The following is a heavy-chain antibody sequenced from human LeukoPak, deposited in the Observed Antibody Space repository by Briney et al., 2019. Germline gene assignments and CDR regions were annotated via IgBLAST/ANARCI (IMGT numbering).Heavy chain of an antibody. D-gene: IGHD3-22*01. J-gene: IGHJ4*02. CDR2: ISGSGGST. V-gene: IGHV3-23*01. Sequence: GSLRLSCAASGFTFSSYAMSWVRQAPGKGLEWVSAISGSGGSTYYADSVKGRFTISRDNSKNTLSLQMNSLRAEDTAVYYCARDYYDGSAYYSYYEYWGQGTLVTVSS. CDR1: GFTFSSYA. CDR3: ARDYYDGSAYYSYYEY.